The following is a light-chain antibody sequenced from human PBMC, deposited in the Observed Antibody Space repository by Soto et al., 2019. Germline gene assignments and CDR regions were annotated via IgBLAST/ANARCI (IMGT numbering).Light chain of an antibody. CDR2: DAS. CDR1: ENIKNW. Sequence: DVQMTQSPSTLAASVGDRVTITCRASENIKNWLAWYQQTPGKAPKVLISDASRLETGVPSRFSGSGYGTDFSLTITSLQTDDFGTEHCQQYDVHPKTFGEGTKVEVK. V-gene: IGKV1-5*01. CDR3: QQYDVHPKT. J-gene: IGKJ1*01.